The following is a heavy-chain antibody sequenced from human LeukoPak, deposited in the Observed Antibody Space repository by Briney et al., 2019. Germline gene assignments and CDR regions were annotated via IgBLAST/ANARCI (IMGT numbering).Heavy chain of an antibody. V-gene: IGHV4-34*01. CDR2: INHSGST. Sequence: SETLSLTCAVYGGSFSGYYWSWIRQPPGKGLEWIGEINHSGSTNYNPSLKSRVTISVDTSKNQFSLKLSSVTAADTAVYYCARGRKGWFDPWGQGTLVTVSS. CDR3: ARGRKGWFDP. CDR1: GGSFSGYY. J-gene: IGHJ5*02.